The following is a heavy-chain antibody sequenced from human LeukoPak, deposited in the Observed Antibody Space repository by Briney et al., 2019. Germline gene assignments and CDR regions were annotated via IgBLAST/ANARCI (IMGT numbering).Heavy chain of an antibody. D-gene: IGHD6-19*01. CDR3: ARLSSSGWIFYYFDY. V-gene: IGHV3-53*01. CDR2: IYSGGST. Sequence: GGSLRLSCAASGFTVSSNYMSWVRQAPGKGLEWVSVIYSGGSTYYADSVKGRFTISRDNSKNTLYLQMNSLRAEDTAVYYCARLSSSGWIFYYFDYWGQGTLVTVSS. CDR1: GFTVSSNY. J-gene: IGHJ4*02.